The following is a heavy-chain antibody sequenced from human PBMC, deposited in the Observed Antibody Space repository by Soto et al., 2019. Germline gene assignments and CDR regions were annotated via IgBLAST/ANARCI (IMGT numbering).Heavy chain of an antibody. CDR3: ARATNYYYYMDV. Sequence: SETLSLTCTVSGGSINSYYWSWIRQAPGKGLEWIGYIYYSGSTSYNPSLKSRVTISRDTSKNLFSLKLTSVTAADTAFYFCARATNYYYYMDVWGQGTTVTVSS. CDR1: GGSINSYY. V-gene: IGHV4-59*01. J-gene: IGHJ6*03. CDR2: IYYSGST.